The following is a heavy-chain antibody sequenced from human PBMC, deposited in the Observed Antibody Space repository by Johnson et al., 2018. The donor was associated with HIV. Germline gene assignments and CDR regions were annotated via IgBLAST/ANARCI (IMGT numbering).Heavy chain of an antibody. CDR2: ISNNGDNT. J-gene: IGHJ3*02. V-gene: IGHV3-64*01. CDR1: GFTFSTYA. Sequence: VQLVESGGGLVQPGWSLRLSCAASGFTFSTYAMHWVRQAPGKGLEYVSAISNNGDNTYYANSVKGRLTISRDNSKNMLYLQMSSLRAEDMAMYYCASEGLGGSGSGEDAFDIWGQGTMVTVSS. CDR3: ASEGLGGSGSGEDAFDI. D-gene: IGHD1-26*01.